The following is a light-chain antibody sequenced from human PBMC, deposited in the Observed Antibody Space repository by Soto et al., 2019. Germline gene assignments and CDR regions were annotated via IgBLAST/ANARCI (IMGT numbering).Light chain of an antibody. CDR1: SSDVGGYNY. CDR3: CSYAGSLMV. V-gene: IGLV2-11*01. J-gene: IGLJ2*01. Sequence: QSALTQPRSVSGSPGQSVTISCTGTSSDVGGYNYVSWYQQHPGKAPKLMIYDVSKRPSGVPDRFSGSESGNTASLTISGLQPEDEADFYCCSYAGSLMVFGGGTKLTVL. CDR2: DVS.